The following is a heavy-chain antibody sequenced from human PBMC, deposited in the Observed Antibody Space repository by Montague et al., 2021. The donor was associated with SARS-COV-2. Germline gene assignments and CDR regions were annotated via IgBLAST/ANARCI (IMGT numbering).Heavy chain of an antibody. CDR2: TYYKTKWFY. D-gene: IGHD3-10*01. CDR3: ARDIGSAGIYYYYGMDV. Sequence: CAISGDSVFSHGRAWEWNRYSLQRGFEWQGGTYYKTKWFYDYAVSLKSRLTIKPDTSKNQFSLQLNSVTPEDTAVYYCARDIGSAGIYYYYGMDVWGQGTTVTVSS. J-gene: IGHJ6*02. CDR1: GDSVFSHGRA. V-gene: IGHV6-1*01.